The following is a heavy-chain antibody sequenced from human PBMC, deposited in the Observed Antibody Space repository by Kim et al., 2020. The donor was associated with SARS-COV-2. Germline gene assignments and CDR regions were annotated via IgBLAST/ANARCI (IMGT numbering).Heavy chain of an antibody. CDR2: MSYSGDT. CDR1: DDSITTYY. Sequence: SETLSLTCSVSDDSITTYYWSWVMQPPDKGLEWIAHMSYSGDTNYNPSLRSRVTISIDTSKNQVSLKLTSVTAADTAMYYCVRDSQDRGAYFDDYFDSWGQGTQVTVSS. J-gene: IGHJ4*02. V-gene: IGHV4-59*13. CDR3: VRDSQDRGAYFDDYFDS. D-gene: IGHD1-26*01.